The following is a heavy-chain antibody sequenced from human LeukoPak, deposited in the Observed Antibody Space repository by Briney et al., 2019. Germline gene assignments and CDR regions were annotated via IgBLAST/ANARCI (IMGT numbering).Heavy chain of an antibody. J-gene: IGHJ4*02. V-gene: IGHV3-43*01. D-gene: IGHD6-19*01. CDR3: AKDRYSSGWYLLDY. CDR1: GFTFSTYT. CDR2: ISWDGGST. Sequence: GGSLRLSCAASGFTFSTYTMHWVRQAPGKGLEWVSLISWDGGSTYYADSVKGRFTISRDNSKNSPYLQMNSLRTEDTALYYCAKDRYSSGWYLLDYWGQGTLVTVSS.